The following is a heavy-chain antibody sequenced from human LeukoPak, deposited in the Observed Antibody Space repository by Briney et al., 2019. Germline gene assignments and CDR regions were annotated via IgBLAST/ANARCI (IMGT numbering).Heavy chain of an antibody. CDR3: AKDFAVAGLDY. CDR2: ISYDGSNK. CDR1: GFTFSSYG. J-gene: IGHJ4*02. D-gene: IGHD6-19*01. V-gene: IGHV3-30*18. Sequence: GGSLRLSCAASGFTFSSYGMHWVRQAPGKGLEWVAVISYDGSNKYYADSVKGRFTISRDNSKNTLYLQMNSLRAEDTAVYYCAKDFAVAGLDYWGQGTLVTVSS.